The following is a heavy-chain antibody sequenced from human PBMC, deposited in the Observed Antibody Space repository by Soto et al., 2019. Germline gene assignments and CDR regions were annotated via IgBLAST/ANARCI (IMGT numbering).Heavy chain of an antibody. CDR3: TTDRPFTGGGVITT. CDR2: IKSKVDGGTT. CDR1: GLTFRNVW. Sequence: EVQLVESGGGLVKPGGSLRLSCAASGLTFRNVWMTWVRQAPGKGLEWVGRIKSKVDGGTTDYAASVNGRYTISRDDSKSTLYLQMNSLKTEDTAVYYCTTDRPFTGGGVITTWGQGTKVTVSS. V-gene: IGHV3-15*01. D-gene: IGHD3-10*01. J-gene: IGHJ3*01.